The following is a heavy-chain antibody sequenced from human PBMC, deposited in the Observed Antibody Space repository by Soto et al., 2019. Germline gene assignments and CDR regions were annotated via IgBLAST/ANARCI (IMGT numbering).Heavy chain of an antibody. Sequence: SDTLFLTCTVSGGSISSYSWSWIRQPPGKGLEWIGYIYHSGSTYYNPSLKSRVTISVDRSKNQFSLKLSSVTAADTAVYYCARGMTTVNTIDYWAQGTLVNVSS. J-gene: IGHJ4*02. CDR2: IYHSGST. D-gene: IGHD4-4*01. CDR3: ARGMTTVNTIDY. CDR1: GGSISSYS. V-gene: IGHV4-30-2*01.